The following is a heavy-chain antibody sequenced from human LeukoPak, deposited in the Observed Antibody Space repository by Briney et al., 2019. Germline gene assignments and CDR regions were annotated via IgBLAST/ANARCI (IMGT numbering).Heavy chain of an antibody. J-gene: IGHJ4*02. Sequence: SGPTLVNPTQTLTLTCTFSGFSLYTRGVGVGWIRQPPGKALEWLSLIYWNDDKRYSPSLENRLTITKDTSKNQVVLTMTNMDPDDTATYYCAHSYDYWNRRYYFDYWGQGTLVTVSS. CDR1: GFSLYTRGVG. CDR2: IYWNDDK. V-gene: IGHV2-5*01. CDR3: AHSYDYWNRRYYFDY. D-gene: IGHD3-3*01.